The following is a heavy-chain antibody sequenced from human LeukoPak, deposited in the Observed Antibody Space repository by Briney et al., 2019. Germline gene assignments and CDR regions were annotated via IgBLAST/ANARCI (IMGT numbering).Heavy chain of an antibody. CDR2: ISSSSSYI. J-gene: IGHJ4*02. CDR3: AKGNYDILTGYLAIDY. D-gene: IGHD3-9*01. CDR1: GFTFSSYS. Sequence: TGGSLRLSCAASGFTFSSYSMNWVRQAPGKGLEWVSSISSSSSYIYYADSVKGRFTISRDNSKNTLYLQMNSLRAEDTAVYYCAKGNYDILTGYLAIDYWGQGTLVTVSS. V-gene: IGHV3-21*04.